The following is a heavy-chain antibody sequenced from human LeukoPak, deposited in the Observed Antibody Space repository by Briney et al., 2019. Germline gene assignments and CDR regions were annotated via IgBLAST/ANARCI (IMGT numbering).Heavy chain of an antibody. J-gene: IGHJ5*02. CDR2: IYHGGSP. V-gene: IGHV4-38-2*02. CDR3: ARDLYYYDSSAYPPTWFDP. CDR1: GYFISSGYY. D-gene: IGHD3-22*01. Sequence: SETLSLTCTVSGYFISSGYYWGWIRQPPGQGLEWIGSIYHGGSPYYNPSLKSRVTISVDTSMNRFSLKLNSVTAADTAVYYCARDLYYYDSSAYPPTWFDPWGQGILVTVSS.